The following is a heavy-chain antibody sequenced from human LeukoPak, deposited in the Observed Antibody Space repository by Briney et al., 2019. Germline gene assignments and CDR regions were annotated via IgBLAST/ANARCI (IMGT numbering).Heavy chain of an antibody. J-gene: IGHJ4*02. CDR3: ARQGTYYDFWSGYSHHYFDY. D-gene: IGHD3-3*01. CDR1: GGSISSYY. Sequence: SETLSLTCTVSGGSISSYYWSWIRQPQGKGLEWIGYIYTSGSTNYNPSLKSRVTISVDTSKNQFSLKLSSVTAADTAVYYCARQGTYYDFWSGYSHHYFDYWGQGTLVTVSS. V-gene: IGHV4-4*09. CDR2: IYTSGST.